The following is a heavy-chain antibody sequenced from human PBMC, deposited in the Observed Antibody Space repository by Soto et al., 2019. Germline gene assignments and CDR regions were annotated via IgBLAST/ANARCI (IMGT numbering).Heavy chain of an antibody. Sequence: QLQLQESGPGLVKPSETLSLTCTVSGGSISSSSYYWGWIRQPPGKGLEWIRRIYYSGSTYHYPSLKSQVTITVDTSKNQFSLKLSSVTAADTAVYYCARDGLESTGFSGWGQGTLVTVSS. CDR2: IYYSGST. V-gene: IGHV4-39*01. J-gene: IGHJ4*02. CDR1: GGSISSSSYY. CDR3: ARDGLESTGFSG. D-gene: IGHD4-4*01.